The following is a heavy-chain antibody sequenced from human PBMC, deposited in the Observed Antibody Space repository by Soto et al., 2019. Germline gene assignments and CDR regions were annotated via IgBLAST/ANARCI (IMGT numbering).Heavy chain of an antibody. V-gene: IGHV4-30-2*01. Sequence: SETLAPLSPVAGGTISSGVYSWSWIRQPPGKGLEWIGYIYHSGSTYYNPSLKSRVTISIDRSKNQFSLKLSSVTAADTAVYYCARVPGPWGQGTLVTV. J-gene: IGHJ5*02. D-gene: IGHD7-27*01. CDR2: IYHSGST. CDR1: GGTISSGVYS. CDR3: ARVPGP.